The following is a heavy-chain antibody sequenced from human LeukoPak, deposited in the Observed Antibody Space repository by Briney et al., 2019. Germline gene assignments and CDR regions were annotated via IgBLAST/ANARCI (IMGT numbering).Heavy chain of an antibody. J-gene: IGHJ6*03. CDR1: GFSLSSSGVG. CDR2: IYWNDDT. Sequence: SGPTLVNPTQTLTLTCTFSGFSLSSSGVGVGWIRQPPGKALERIALIYWNDDTRYSSSLKSRLIITKDTSKNQVVLTMTNIDPVDTATYYCAHRLSVATGDYMDVWGKGTTVTVSS. D-gene: IGHD1-14*01. V-gene: IGHV2-5*01. CDR3: AHRLSVATGDYMDV.